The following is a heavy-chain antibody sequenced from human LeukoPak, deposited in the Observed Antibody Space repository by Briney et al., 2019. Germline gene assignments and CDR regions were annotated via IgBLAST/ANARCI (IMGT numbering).Heavy chain of an antibody. CDR1: GFTFSTYS. V-gene: IGHV3-30*02. D-gene: IGHD3-9*01. CDR3: AKALDYDILTGYYNSGAFDI. CDR2: IRYDGSNK. Sequence: PGGSLRLPCAASGFTFSTYSMNWVRQAPGKGLEWVAFIRYDGSNKYYADSVKGRFTISRDNAKNSLYLQMNSLRAEDMALYYCAKALDYDILTGYYNSGAFDIWGQGTMVTVSS. J-gene: IGHJ3*02.